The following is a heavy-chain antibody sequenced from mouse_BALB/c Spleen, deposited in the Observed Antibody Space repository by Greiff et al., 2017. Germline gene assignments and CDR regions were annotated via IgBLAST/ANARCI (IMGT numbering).Heavy chain of an antibody. CDR1: GDSITSGY. CDR3: ARYGSSYTWFAY. V-gene: IGHV3-8*02. J-gene: IGHJ3*01. Sequence: EVQVVESGPSLVKPSQTLSLTCSVTGDSITSGYWNWIRKFPGNKLEYMGYISYSGSTYYNPSLKSRISITRDTSKNQYYLQLNSVTTEDTATYYCARYGSSYTWFAYWGQGTLVTVSA. CDR2: ISYSGST. D-gene: IGHD1-1*01.